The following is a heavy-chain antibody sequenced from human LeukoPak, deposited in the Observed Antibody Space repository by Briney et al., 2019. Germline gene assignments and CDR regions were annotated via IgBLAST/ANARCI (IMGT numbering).Heavy chain of an antibody. CDR1: GGSISSYY. Sequence: SETLSLTCTVSGGSISSYYWSWIRQPAGKGLEWIGRIYTSGSTNYNPSLKSRVTMSVDTSKNQFSLKLSSVTAADTAVYYCARGVCSGGSCYSRIFDYWGQGTLVTVSS. J-gene: IGHJ4*02. CDR3: ARGVCSGGSCYSRIFDY. CDR2: IYTSGST. D-gene: IGHD2-15*01. V-gene: IGHV4-4*07.